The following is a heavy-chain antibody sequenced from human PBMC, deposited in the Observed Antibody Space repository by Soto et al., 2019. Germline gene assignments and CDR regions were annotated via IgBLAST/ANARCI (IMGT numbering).Heavy chain of an antibody. CDR1: GGSFSGYY. V-gene: IGHV4-34*01. CDR3: ARGIRVRGVPYYYYYIDV. CDR2: INHSGST. D-gene: IGHD3-10*01. J-gene: IGHJ6*03. Sequence: SETLSLTCAVYGGSFSGYYWSWIRQPPGKGLEWIGEINHSGSTNYNPSLKSRVTISVDTSKNQFSLKLSSVTAADTAVYYCARGIRVRGVPYYYYYIDVWGKGTTVTVSS.